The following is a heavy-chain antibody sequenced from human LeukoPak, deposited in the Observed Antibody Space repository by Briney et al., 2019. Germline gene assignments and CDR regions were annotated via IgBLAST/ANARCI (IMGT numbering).Heavy chain of an antibody. Sequence: GGSLRLSCAASGFTFSNYWMHWVRQAPGKGLVWVSRINSDGINTSYADSVKGRFTISGDNAKNTLNLQMNSLRAEDTAVYYCARDLGQYYDTSDNWFDPWGQGTLVTVSS. D-gene: IGHD3-22*01. V-gene: IGHV3-74*01. CDR1: GFTFSNYW. CDR3: ARDLGQYYDTSDNWFDP. CDR2: INSDGINT. J-gene: IGHJ5*02.